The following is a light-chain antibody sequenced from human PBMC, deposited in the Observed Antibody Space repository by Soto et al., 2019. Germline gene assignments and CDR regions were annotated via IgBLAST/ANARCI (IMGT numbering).Light chain of an antibody. Sequence: DIVMTQSPDSLAVSLGERATINCKSSQSLLYNSNNKNYLAWYQQEPGQPPKLLIYWASTRESGVPDRFSDSVSPTDFTLTISNLQAEDLAVYYYHQYYCVPLTFGGGTKVEIK. CDR3: HQYYCVPLT. J-gene: IGKJ4*01. CDR1: QSLLYNSNNKNY. CDR2: WAS. V-gene: IGKV4-1*01.